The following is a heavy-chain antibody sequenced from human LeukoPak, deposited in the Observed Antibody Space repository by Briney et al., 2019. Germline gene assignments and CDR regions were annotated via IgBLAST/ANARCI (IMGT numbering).Heavy chain of an antibody. CDR2: ISGSGGST. J-gene: IGHJ4*02. D-gene: IGHD1-7*01. Sequence: PGGSLRLLCAPSGFTLSSFAMNCARQAPGEGLEWLSFISGSGGSTFYAHSVNGRFTISRDNSENPLYLQMNSPRAEDTAVYYCVKRAVNYPFDFWGQGTLLTVSS. V-gene: IGHV3-23*01. CDR1: GFTLSSFA. CDR3: VKRAVNYPFDF.